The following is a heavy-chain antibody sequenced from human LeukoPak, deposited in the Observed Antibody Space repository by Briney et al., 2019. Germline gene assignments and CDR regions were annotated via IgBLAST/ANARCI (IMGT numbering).Heavy chain of an antibody. J-gene: IGHJ5*02. D-gene: IGHD2-2*01. Sequence: GASVKVSCKASGYTFTSYAMNWVRQAPGQGLEWMGWINTNTGNPTYAQGFTGRFVFSLDTSVSTAYLRISSLKAEDTAVYYCARVVVPAATSAWFDPWGQGTLVTVSS. CDR2: INTNTGNP. CDR1: GYTFTSYA. V-gene: IGHV7-4-1*02. CDR3: ARVVVPAATSAWFDP.